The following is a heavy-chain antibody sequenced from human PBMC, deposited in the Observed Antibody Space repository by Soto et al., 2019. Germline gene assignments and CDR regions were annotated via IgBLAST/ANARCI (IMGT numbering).Heavy chain of an antibody. CDR1: GGSISSYY. J-gene: IGHJ4*02. CDR3: AGLTYYDFGSGYPPGDY. V-gene: IGHV4-59*01. CDR2: IYYSGSP. Sequence: PSGTLSLTCTVSGGSISSYYWSWIRQPPGKGLEWVGYIYYSGSPNYNPSLKSRVTISVDTSKNQFSLKPSSVTAADTAVYYCAGLTYYDFGSGYPPGDYWGQGTLGTVSS. D-gene: IGHD3-3*01.